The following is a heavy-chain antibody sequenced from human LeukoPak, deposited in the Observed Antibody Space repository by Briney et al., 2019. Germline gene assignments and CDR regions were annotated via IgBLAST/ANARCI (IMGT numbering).Heavy chain of an antibody. J-gene: IGHJ4*02. CDR3: AKITNDSGDYY. V-gene: IGHV3-15*01. D-gene: IGHD4-17*01. CDR1: GFTFSSYG. CDR2: IKSKTNGGTT. Sequence: GGSLRLSCAASGFTFSSYGMSWVRQAPGKGLEWVGRIKSKTNGGTTDYAAPVKGRFTISRDNSKNTLYLQMNSLRTEDTAVYYCAKITNDSGDYYWGQGTLVTVSS.